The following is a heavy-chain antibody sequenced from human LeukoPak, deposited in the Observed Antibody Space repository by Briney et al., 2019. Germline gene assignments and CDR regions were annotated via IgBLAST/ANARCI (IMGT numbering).Heavy chain of an antibody. V-gene: IGHV4-34*01. CDR2: INHSGST. Sequence: SETLSLTCAVYGGSFSGYYWSWIRQPPGKGLEWIGEINHSGSTNYNPSLKSRVTISVDTSKNQFSLKLSSVTAADTAVYYCARDRGRSARGYYYGMDVWGQGTAVAVSS. J-gene: IGHJ6*02. CDR1: GGSFSGYY. CDR3: ARDRGRSARGYYYGMDV. D-gene: IGHD2-15*01.